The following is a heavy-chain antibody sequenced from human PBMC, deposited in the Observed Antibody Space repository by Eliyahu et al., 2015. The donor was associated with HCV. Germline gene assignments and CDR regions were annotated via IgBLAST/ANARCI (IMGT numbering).Heavy chain of an antibody. V-gene: IGHV1-69*01. D-gene: IGHD2-15*01. CDR1: GGTFSSNA. CDR2: ITPLFGTP. Sequence: QVQLVQSGAEVKKPGSSVKVSCKASGGTFSSNAMSWVRQAPGQGLEWMGGITPLFGTPKYAQRFQGRVTITTDESTSTAYMELSSLRSDDTAVYYCAREGGDYCSGGNCFLLYWGQGTLVTVSS. CDR3: AREGGDYCSGGNCFLLY. J-gene: IGHJ4*02.